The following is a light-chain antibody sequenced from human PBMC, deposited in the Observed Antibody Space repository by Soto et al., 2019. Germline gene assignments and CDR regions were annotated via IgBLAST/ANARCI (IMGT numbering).Light chain of an antibody. CDR1: SSDVGGYDY. J-gene: IGLJ2*01. CDR3: SSYAGSNRLV. Sequence: QSVLTQPPSASGSHGQSVTISFTGTSSDVGGYDYVSWYQQQPGKAPKLMIYEVSKRPSGVPDRFSGSKSGSTASLTVSGLQAEDEADYYCSSYAGSNRLVFGGGTKLTVL. CDR2: EVS. V-gene: IGLV2-8*01.